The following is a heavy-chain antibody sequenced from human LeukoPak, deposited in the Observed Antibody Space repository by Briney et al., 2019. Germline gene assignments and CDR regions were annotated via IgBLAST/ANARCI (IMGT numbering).Heavy chain of an antibody. CDR1: GFTFSSYW. CDR3: AKGNIAELPAAPYY. Sequence: GGSLRLSCAASGFTFSSYWMSWVRQAPGKGLEWVANIQEDGSEKYYVDSMKGRFTISRDNAKNSLYLQMNSPRAEDTALYYCAKGNIAELPAAPYYWGQGTLVTVSS. D-gene: IGHD2-2*01. J-gene: IGHJ4*02. CDR2: IQEDGSEK. V-gene: IGHV3-7*05.